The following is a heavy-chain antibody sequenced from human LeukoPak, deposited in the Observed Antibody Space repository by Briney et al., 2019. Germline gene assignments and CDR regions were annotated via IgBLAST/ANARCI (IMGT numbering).Heavy chain of an antibody. CDR3: ARHYYGSGSYEDY. CDR1: GLTFSDYY. D-gene: IGHD3-10*01. CDR2: ISSSGTTI. J-gene: IGHJ4*02. Sequence: GGSLRLSCAASGLTFSDYYMTWIRQAPGKGLEWVSYISSSGTTIYYADSVKGRFTISRGNAKNSLYLQMNSLRAEDTAVYYCARHYYGSGSYEDYWGQGTLVTVSS. V-gene: IGHV3-11*04.